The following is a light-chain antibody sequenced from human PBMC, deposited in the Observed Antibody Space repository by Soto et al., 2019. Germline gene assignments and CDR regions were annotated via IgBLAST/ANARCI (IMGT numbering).Light chain of an antibody. Sequence: EKVMTQSPVTLSVSPGGRATLSCRASQSVGSALAWYQQKPGQPPRLLIYDASTRATGIPARFSGSGSGTEFTLTISSLQSEDFAVYYCQQRSNWPPLTFGGGTKVDIK. CDR1: QSVGSA. J-gene: IGKJ4*01. V-gene: IGKV3-15*01. CDR2: DAS. CDR3: QQRSNWPPLT.